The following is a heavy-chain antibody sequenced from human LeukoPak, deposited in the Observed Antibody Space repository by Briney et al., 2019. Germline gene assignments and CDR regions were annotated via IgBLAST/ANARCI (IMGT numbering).Heavy chain of an antibody. CDR3: ARDGGPAYSSRYSFDY. J-gene: IGHJ4*02. CDR1: EFTFSTYG. CDR2: IQYDGSNK. D-gene: IGHD6-13*01. Sequence: GGSLRLSCAASEFTFSTYGMHWVRQAPGKGLEWVAFIQYDGSNKYYADSVKGRFTISRDNSKNTLHLQMNSLRAEDTAVYYCARDGGPAYSSRYSFDYWGQGTLVTVSS. V-gene: IGHV3-30*02.